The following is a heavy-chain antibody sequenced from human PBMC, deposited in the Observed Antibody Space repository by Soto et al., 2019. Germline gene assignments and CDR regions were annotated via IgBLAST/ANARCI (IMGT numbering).Heavy chain of an antibody. D-gene: IGHD1-20*01. CDR2: IKSKTDGETT. CDR3: TTLYQGISN. J-gene: IGHJ4*02. Sequence: GGSLRLSCAASGFTFSNAWMSWVRQAPGKGLEWVGRIKSKTDGETTDYAAPVKGRFTISRDDSKNALYLQMNSLKTEDTAVYYCTTLYQGISNWGQGTLVTVSS. CDR1: GFTFSNAW. V-gene: IGHV3-15*01.